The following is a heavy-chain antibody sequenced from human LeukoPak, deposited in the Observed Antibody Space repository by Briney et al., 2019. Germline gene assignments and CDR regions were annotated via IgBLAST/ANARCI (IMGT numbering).Heavy chain of an antibody. CDR2: IYSGGST. J-gene: IGHJ4*02. D-gene: IGHD1-26*01. CDR3: ARESGGSYYFDY. Sequence: GGALRLSCAASGFTVSSNYMSWGRQAPGEGVEGVSVIYSGGSTYYADSVKGRFTISRDNSKDTLYLQMNSLRAEDTAVYYCARESGGSYYFDYWGQGTLVTVSS. V-gene: IGHV3-66*02. CDR1: GFTVSSNY.